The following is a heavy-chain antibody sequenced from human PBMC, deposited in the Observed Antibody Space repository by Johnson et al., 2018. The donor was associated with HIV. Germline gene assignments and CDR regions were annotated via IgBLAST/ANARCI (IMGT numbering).Heavy chain of an antibody. Sequence: VQLVESGGGLVQPGGSLRLSCAASGFTFSSYWMSWVRQAPGKGLEWVANIKQDGSEKYYVDSMKGRFTISRDNAKNSLYLQMNSLRAEDTAVYYCAREPIVGITFFDIWGQGTMVTVSS. CDR1: GFTFSSYW. V-gene: IGHV3-7*01. CDR3: AREPIVGITFFDI. D-gene: IGHD3-22*01. J-gene: IGHJ3*02. CDR2: IKQDGSEK.